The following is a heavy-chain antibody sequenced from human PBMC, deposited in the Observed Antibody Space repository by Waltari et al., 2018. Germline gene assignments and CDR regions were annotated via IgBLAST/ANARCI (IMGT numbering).Heavy chain of an antibody. V-gene: IGHV4-39*01. CDR3: ARVLMVYAISAPYFDY. CDR1: GGSIRSRSYY. Sequence: QLQLQESGPGLVKPSETLSLTCTVSGGSIRSRSYYWGWIRQPPGKGLEWIGSIYYSGSTYYNPSLKSRVTISVDTSKNQFSLKLSSVTAADTAVYYCARVLMVYAISAPYFDYWGQGTLVTVSS. CDR2: IYYSGST. J-gene: IGHJ4*02. D-gene: IGHD2-8*01.